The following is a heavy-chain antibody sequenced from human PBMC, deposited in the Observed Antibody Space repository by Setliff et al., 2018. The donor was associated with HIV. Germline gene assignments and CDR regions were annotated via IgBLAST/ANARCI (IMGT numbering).Heavy chain of an antibody. CDR3: ARRAVQDGTVTSSNWFES. CDR1: GDSIGTYS. D-gene: IGHD1-7*01. Sequence: SETLSLTCAVSGDSIGTYSRHWLRQPPGKGLEWIGYIYGGGSTGYNPSLTSRVTMSVDTPNNRFALKLTSVTAADTAVYYCARRAVQDGTVTSSNWFESWGQGTLVTVSS. CDR2: IYGGGST. V-gene: IGHV4-4*09. J-gene: IGHJ5*01.